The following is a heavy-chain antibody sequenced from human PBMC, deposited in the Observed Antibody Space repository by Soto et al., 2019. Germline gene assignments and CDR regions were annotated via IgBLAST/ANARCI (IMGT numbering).Heavy chain of an antibody. CDR2: INPATGAA. CDR1: GYPVTAYY. Sequence: QLHLVQSGAVVKKPGASVTVSCSASGYPVTAYYMHWVRQAPERGLEWMERINPATGAARYTQTLQGRVTIAGDTPTSTPFRERRGLTSENPAGFYCARGGGVGVAGSAAFDMWGQGTLVTVSS. CDR3: ARGGGVGVAGSAAFDM. D-gene: IGHD3-3*01. J-gene: IGHJ3*02. V-gene: IGHV1-2*06.